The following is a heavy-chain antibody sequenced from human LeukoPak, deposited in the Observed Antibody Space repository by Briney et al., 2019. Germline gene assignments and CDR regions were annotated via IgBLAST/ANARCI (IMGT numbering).Heavy chain of an antibody. D-gene: IGHD3-3*01. CDR3: VSGFLQWLY. Sequence: GRSLRLSCAASGFTFDDYAMHWVRHAPGKGLEWVSGISWNSGSIGYADSVNGRFTISRDNAKNSLYLQMNSLRAEDTAVYYCVSGFLQWLYWGQGTLVTVSS. CDR1: GFTFDDYA. J-gene: IGHJ4*02. CDR2: ISWNSGSI. V-gene: IGHV3-9*01.